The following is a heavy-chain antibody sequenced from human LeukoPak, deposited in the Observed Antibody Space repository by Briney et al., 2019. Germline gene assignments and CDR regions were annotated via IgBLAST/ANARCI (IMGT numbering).Heavy chain of an antibody. CDR2: IRYDGSYQ. V-gene: IGHV3-30*02. CDR1: GFTFISYD. D-gene: IGHD3-22*01. CDR3: ATPKADYYPFDY. Sequence: GSLILSCAASGFTFISYDMHWVRQAPGKGLEWLAFIRYDGSYQYYADSVKGRFTISRDNSKNTLYLQMNSLRAEDTAVYYCATPKADYYPFDYWGQGTLVTVSS. J-gene: IGHJ4*02.